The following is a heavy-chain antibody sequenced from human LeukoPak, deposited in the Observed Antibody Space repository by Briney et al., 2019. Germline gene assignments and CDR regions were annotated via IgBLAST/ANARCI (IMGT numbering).Heavy chain of an antibody. CDR3: ATNKRGNIYGYFDF. CDR1: DVSISSHY. J-gene: IGHJ4*02. V-gene: IGHV4-59*11. Sequence: SETLSLTCSVSDVSISSHYWSWLRQPPGKGLEWIAYMRDTVNTKDNPSFKSRLTLSADTSKNQFSLRLSSVTAADSAVYYCATNKRGNIYGYFDFWGQGILVTVSS. CDR2: MRDTVNT. D-gene: IGHD5-18*01.